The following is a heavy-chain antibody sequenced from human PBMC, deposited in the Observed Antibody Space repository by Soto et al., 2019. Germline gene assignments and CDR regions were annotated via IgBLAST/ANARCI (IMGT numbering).Heavy chain of an antibody. J-gene: IGHJ6*03. CDR1: GFTFSSYS. CDR3: AREGGDCSGGSCYYYYMDV. CDR2: ISSSSSYI. V-gene: IGHV3-21*01. D-gene: IGHD2-15*01. Sequence: EVQLVESGGGLVKPGGSLRLSCAASGFTFSSYSMNWVRQAPGKGLEWVSSISSSSSYIYYADSVKGRFTISRDNAKNSLYLQMNRLRDEDTAVYYCAREGGDCSGGSCYYYYMDVWGKGTTVTVSS.